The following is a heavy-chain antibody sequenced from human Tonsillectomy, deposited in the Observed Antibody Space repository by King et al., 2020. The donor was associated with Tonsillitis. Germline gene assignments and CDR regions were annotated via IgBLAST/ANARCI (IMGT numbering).Heavy chain of an antibody. CDR1: GFTFSSYA. CDR2: ITGSGRDT. V-gene: IGHV3-23*04. J-gene: IGHJ4*02. D-gene: IGHD3-22*01. Sequence: VQLVESGGGLVQPGGSLRLSCAASGFTFSSYAMSWVRQAPGKGLEWVSAITGSGRDTYYADSVKGRFTISRDNSKSSLYLQMNSPRAEDTALYYCAKVVRFSSGYLDYWGQGTLVTVSS. CDR3: AKVVRFSSGYLDY.